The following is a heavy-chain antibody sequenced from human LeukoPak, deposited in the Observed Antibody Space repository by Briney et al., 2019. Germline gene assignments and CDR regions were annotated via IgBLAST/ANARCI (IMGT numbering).Heavy chain of an antibody. Sequence: GGSLRLSCAASGFTFRSYWMNWVRPAPGKGLEWLAIIKQDGSEKYYMGSVEGRFTISRNNAKNSLHLQMNSLSAEDTAVYYCAGGSGFLITSWGQGTLVTVSS. CDR3: AGGSGFLITS. CDR2: IKQDGSEK. CDR1: GFTFRSYW. D-gene: IGHD2-15*01. V-gene: IGHV3-7*01. J-gene: IGHJ5*02.